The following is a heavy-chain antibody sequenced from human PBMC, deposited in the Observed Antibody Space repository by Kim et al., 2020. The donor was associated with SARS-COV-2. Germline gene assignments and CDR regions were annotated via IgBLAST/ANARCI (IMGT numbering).Heavy chain of an antibody. CDR2: IYYSGST. V-gene: IGHV4-39*01. J-gene: IGHJ2*01. D-gene: IGHD6-19*01. Sequence: SETLSLTCTVSGGSISSSSYYWGWIRQPPGKGLEWIGSIYYSGSTYYNPSLKSRVTISVDTSKNQFSLKLSSVTAADTAVYYCARHNEDPASSGWYGGLYWYFDLWGRGTLVTVSS. CDR3: ARHNEDPASSGWYGGLYWYFDL. CDR1: GGSISSSSYY.